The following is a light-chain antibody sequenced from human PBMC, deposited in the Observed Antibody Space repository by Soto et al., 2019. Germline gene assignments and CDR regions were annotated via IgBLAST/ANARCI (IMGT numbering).Light chain of an antibody. CDR1: QSLSSSY. CDR2: GES. CDR3: QHYGNTPPSVT. V-gene: IGKV3-20*01. Sequence: EIVLTQSPGTLSLSPGERATLSCRASQSLSSSYLVWYQQKPGQAPRLLIYGESSRATGIPDRFSGSGSGTDFTLNISRLEPEDFALYYCQHYGNTPPSVTFGPGTKVDIK. J-gene: IGKJ3*01.